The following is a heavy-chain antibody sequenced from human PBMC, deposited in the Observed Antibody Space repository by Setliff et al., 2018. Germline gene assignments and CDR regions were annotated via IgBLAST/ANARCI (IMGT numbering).Heavy chain of an antibody. CDR2: ITPNSGGT. D-gene: IGHD3-22*01. Sequence: GASVKVSCKTSGYTFSSYGISWVRQAPGQGLEWMGWITPNSGGTNYAQKFKGRVTMTRDTSITTVHMELRRLTSDDTAIYYCARVGVPSGYWYYLDYWGQGTQVTVSS. CDR3: ARVGVPSGYWYYLDY. V-gene: IGHV1-2*02. CDR1: GYTFSSYG. J-gene: IGHJ4*02.